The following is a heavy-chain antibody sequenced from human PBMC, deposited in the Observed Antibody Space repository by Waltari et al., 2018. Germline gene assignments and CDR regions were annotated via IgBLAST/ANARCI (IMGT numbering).Heavy chain of an antibody. Sequence: EVQLVEAGGDLVQPGGSLRRSWEAPGSPFSDYWMRWLRQSPGKGPVWVSRINGDGYGITYSDSVKGRFTISRDNTKNTLYLQMNSLRVEDTAVYYCARKGGRGYAYGPFYFDYWGQGALVIVSS. J-gene: IGHJ4*02. CDR2: INGDGYGI. V-gene: IGHV3-74*01. D-gene: IGHD5-12*01. CDR3: ARKGGRGYAYGPFYFDY. CDR1: GSPFSDYW.